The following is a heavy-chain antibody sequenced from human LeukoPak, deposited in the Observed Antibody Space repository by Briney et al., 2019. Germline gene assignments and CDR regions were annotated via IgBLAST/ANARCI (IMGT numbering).Heavy chain of an antibody. D-gene: IGHD5-18*01. CDR3: ARRVYSYGAY. CDR1: GFTFSSYE. J-gene: IGHJ4*02. Sequence: GGSLRLSYAASGFTFSSYEMNWVRQAPGKGLEWVSHISSSGSTIYYADSVKGRFTISRDNAKNSLYLQMNSLRAEDTAVYYCARRVYSYGAYWGQGTLVTVSS. V-gene: IGHV3-48*03. CDR2: ISSSGSTI.